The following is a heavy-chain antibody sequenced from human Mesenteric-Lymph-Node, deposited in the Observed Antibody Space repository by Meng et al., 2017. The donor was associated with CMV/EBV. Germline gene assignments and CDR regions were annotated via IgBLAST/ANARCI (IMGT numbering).Heavy chain of an antibody. V-gene: IGHV1-69*04. J-gene: IGHJ4*02. Sequence: SVTVSCKAFGDTSSPYTINWVRLAPGQGLEWMGRIRPTLGISSDTQKFHDRVTISADKSTSTTYLELGSLRSDDTAMYYCVRDLGSTDIWGQGTRVTVSS. CDR2: IRPTLGIS. CDR1: GDTSSPYT. CDR3: VRDLGSTDI. D-gene: IGHD1-26*01.